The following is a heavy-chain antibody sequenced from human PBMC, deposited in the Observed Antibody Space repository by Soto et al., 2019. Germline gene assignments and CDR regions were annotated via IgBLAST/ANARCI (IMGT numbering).Heavy chain of an antibody. J-gene: IGHJ4*02. CDR2: IDWDDDK. CDR1: GFSLSTSGVC. Sequence: SGPTLVNPTQTLTLTCTFSGFSLSTSGVCVSWLRQPPGKALEWLALIDWDDDKYYSTSLKTRLTISKDTSKNQVVLTVTNMDPVDTATYFCARLSYRSFNFDYWGQGTLVTVSS. D-gene: IGHD3-16*02. CDR3: ARLSYRSFNFDY. V-gene: IGHV2-70*01.